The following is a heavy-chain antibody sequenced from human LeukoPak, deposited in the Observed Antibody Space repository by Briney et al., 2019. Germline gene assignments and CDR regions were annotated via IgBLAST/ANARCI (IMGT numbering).Heavy chain of an antibody. D-gene: IGHD3-3*01. Sequence: PGGSLRLSCAASGFTFDSYSMSWVRQAPGKGLEWVSYITSGSSTIYYPDSVKGRFTISRDNAKNSLYLQMNSLRAEDTAIYYCARPLRESGYFYFDYWGQGTLVTVS. V-gene: IGHV3-48*04. J-gene: IGHJ4*02. CDR3: ARPLRESGYFYFDY. CDR1: GFTFDSYS. CDR2: ITSGSSTI.